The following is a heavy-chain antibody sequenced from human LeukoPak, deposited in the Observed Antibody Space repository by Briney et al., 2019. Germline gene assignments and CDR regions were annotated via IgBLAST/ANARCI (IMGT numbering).Heavy chain of an antibody. D-gene: IGHD6-19*01. Sequence: PGGCLRLSCAASGFTFSTYAMNWVRQAPAKGLEWVSTIGGGGPTTDYADSVKDRFTISRDNSKNTLYLQMNSLRAEDTAVYFCARGFLGGTDQYFDSWGQGTLVTVSS. V-gene: IGHV3-23*01. CDR3: ARGFLGGTDQYFDS. J-gene: IGHJ4*02. CDR2: IGGGGPTT. CDR1: GFTFSTYA.